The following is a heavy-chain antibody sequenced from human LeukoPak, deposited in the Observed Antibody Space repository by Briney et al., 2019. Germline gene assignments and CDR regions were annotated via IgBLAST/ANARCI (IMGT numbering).Heavy chain of an antibody. Sequence: PSQTLSLTCTVSGGSISSGDYYWRWIRQPPGKGLEWIGYIYYSGSTYYNPSLKSRVTISVDTSKNQFSLKLSSVTAADTAVYYCARGRYGSGIDAFDIWGQGTMVTVSS. CDR3: ARGRYGSGIDAFDI. V-gene: IGHV4-30-4*01. CDR2: IYYSGST. J-gene: IGHJ3*02. D-gene: IGHD3-10*01. CDR1: GGSISSGDYY.